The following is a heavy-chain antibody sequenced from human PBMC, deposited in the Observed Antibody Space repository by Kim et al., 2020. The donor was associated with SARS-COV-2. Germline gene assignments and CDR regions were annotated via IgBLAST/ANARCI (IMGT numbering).Heavy chain of an antibody. J-gene: IGHJ4*02. D-gene: IGHD2-2*01. CDR3: ARDGGEDVVVPASSLDN. V-gene: IGHV3-30*01. Sequence: SVRGRFTISRDNSKNTLYLQINTLRAEDTAVYFCARDGGEDVVVPASSLDNWGQGTLVTVSS.